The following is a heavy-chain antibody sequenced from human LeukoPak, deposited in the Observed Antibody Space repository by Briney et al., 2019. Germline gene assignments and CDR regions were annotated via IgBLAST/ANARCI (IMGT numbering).Heavy chain of an antibody. J-gene: IGHJ5*02. D-gene: IGHD5-18*01. CDR2: IYPGDSDT. CDR1: GFTFTSYW. V-gene: IGHV5-51*01. Sequence: GESLKISCKGSGFTFTSYWIGWVRQTPGKGLEWMGSIYPGDSDTRYSPSFQGQVTISADKSISTAYLQWSSLKASDTAMYYCARHLRLWQNWFDPWGQGTLVTVSS. CDR3: ARHLRLWQNWFDP.